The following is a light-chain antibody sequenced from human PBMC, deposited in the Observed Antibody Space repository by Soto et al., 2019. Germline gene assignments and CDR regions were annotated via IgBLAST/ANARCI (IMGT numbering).Light chain of an antibody. CDR2: RND. CDR3: ATWDDSLSVYV. Sequence: QSALTQPPSASGTPGQRVTISCSGSSSNIESNSVYWYQHLPGTAPKLLIYRNDQRPSGVPDRFSGSKSATSASLAISGLRSEDEADYYCATWDDSLSVYVFGTGTKLTVL. V-gene: IGLV1-47*01. J-gene: IGLJ1*01. CDR1: SSNIESNS.